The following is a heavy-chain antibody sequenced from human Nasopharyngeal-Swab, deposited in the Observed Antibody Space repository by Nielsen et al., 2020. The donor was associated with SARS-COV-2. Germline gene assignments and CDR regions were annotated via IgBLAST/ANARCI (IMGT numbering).Heavy chain of an antibody. CDR1: GVTFSSYA. J-gene: IGHJ6*03. V-gene: IGHV3-30-3*01. Sequence: GGSLRLSCAASGVTFSSYAMHWVRQAPGKGLEWVAVISYDGSNKYYADSVKGRFTISRDNSKNTQYLQMNSLRAEATAVYYCARDPHTSPFYYYYYMDVWGKGTTVTVSS. CDR3: ARDPHTSPFYYYYYMDV. CDR2: ISYDGSNK. D-gene: IGHD2-2*01.